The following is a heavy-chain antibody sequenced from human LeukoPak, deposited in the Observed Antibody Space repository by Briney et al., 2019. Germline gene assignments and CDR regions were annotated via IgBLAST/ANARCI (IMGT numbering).Heavy chain of an antibody. J-gene: IGHJ4*02. Sequence: GGSLRLSCAASGFTFSSYSMHWVRQAPGKGLVWVARINSDGSNTSYADSVKGRFTISRDNATNTLYLEMKSLRAEVTAGDGCASDRVSAYYYYWGQGTLVTVSS. CDR1: GFTFSSYS. CDR3: ASDRVSAYYYY. D-gene: IGHD3-10*01. V-gene: IGHV3-74*01. CDR2: INSDGSNT.